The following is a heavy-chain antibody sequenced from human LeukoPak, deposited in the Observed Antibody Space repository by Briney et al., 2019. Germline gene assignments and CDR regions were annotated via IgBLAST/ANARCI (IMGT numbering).Heavy chain of an antibody. CDR2: INGNGGST. V-gene: IGHV3-20*04. Sequence: GGSLRLSCAASGFTFDDYGMSWVRQVPGKGLEWVSSINGNGGSTAYADSVKGRFTISRDNAKNSLYLQMNSLRAEDTAVYYCARVRYSSSYYFDYWGQGTLVTVSS. J-gene: IGHJ4*02. CDR3: ARVRYSSSYYFDY. CDR1: GFTFDDYG. D-gene: IGHD6-13*01.